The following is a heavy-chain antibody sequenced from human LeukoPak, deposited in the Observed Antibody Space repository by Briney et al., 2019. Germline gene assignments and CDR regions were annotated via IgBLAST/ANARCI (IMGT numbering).Heavy chain of an antibody. Sequence: GGSLRLSCAASGFTFSDYSMNWIRQAPGKGLEWVSYISSRGSIIKYADSVKGRFTIPRDNAKNSLYLQINSLRAEDTAVYYCARGGTLFEYGGQGTLVTVSS. J-gene: IGHJ4*02. V-gene: IGHV3-11*04. CDR1: GFTFSDYS. CDR2: ISSRGSII. CDR3: ARGGTLFEY. D-gene: IGHD1-14*01.